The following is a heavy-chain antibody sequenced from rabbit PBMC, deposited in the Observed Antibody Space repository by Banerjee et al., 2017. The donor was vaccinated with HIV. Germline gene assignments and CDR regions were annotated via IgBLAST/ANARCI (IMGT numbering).Heavy chain of an antibody. CDR2: IVISSGAT. V-gene: IGHV1S40*01. CDR3: ARNDDGDFSRLDL. CDR1: GFSLSSSY. D-gene: IGHD2-1*01. Sequence: QSLEESGGDLVKPGASLTLPCTASGFSLSSSYMYWVRQAPGKGLEWIGCIVISSGATFYASWAKGRFTISKTSTTVTLQMTSLTAADTATYFCARNDDGDFSRLDLWGPGTRVTVS. J-gene: IGHJ3*01.